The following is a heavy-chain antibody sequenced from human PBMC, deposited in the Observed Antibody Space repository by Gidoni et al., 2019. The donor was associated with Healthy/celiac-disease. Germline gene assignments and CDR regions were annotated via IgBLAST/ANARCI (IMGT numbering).Heavy chain of an antibody. Sequence: SVITVSSNYMSWVRQAPGKGLEWVSVIYSGGSTYYADSVKGRFTISRDNSKNTLYLQMNSLRAEDTAVYYCAREYCNYGPTLYYYMDVWGKGTTVTVSS. D-gene: IGHD4-4*01. CDR1: VITVSSNY. CDR3: AREYCNYGPTLYYYMDV. CDR2: IYSGGST. V-gene: IGHV3-53*01. J-gene: IGHJ6*03.